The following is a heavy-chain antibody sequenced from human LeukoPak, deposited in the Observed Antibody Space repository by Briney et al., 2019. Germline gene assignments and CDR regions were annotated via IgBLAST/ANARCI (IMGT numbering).Heavy chain of an antibody. V-gene: IGHV3-21*01. Sequence: PGGSLRLSCAASGFTFSSYSMNWVRQAPGKGLEWVSSISSSGSYIYYADSVKGRFTISRDNAKNSLYLQMNSLRAEDTAVYYCARDRVYSSSWYMVGSAFDIWGQGTMVTVSS. CDR2: ISSSGSYI. D-gene: IGHD6-13*01. CDR3: ARDRVYSSSWYMVGSAFDI. CDR1: GFTFSSYS. J-gene: IGHJ3*02.